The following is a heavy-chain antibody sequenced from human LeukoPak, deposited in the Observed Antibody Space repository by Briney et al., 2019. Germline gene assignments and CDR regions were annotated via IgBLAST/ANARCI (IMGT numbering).Heavy chain of an antibody. CDR3: ARHLSEDTAMITLDY. V-gene: IGHV5-51*01. J-gene: IGHJ4*02. CDR1: GYSFTSYW. CDR2: IYPGDSDT. Sequence: GESLKISCKGSGYSFTSYWIGWVRQMPGKGLEWMGIIYPGDSDTRYSPSFQGQVTISADKSISTAYLQWSSLKASDTAMYYCARHLSEDTAMITLDYWGQGTLVTVSS. D-gene: IGHD5-18*01.